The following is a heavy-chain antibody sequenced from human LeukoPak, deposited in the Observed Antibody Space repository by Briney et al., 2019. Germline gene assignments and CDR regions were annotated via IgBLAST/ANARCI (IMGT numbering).Heavy chain of an antibody. CDR3: ARQWGSSWSGWFDP. CDR1: GGSISSSSYY. CDR2: IYYSGST. Sequence: KASETLSLTCTVSGGSISSSSYYWGWIRQPPGKGLEWIGYIYYSGSTNYNPSLKSRVTISVDTSKNQFSLKLSSVTAADTAVYYCARQWGSSWSGWFDPWGQGTLVTVSS. V-gene: IGHV4-61*05. J-gene: IGHJ5*02. D-gene: IGHD6-13*01.